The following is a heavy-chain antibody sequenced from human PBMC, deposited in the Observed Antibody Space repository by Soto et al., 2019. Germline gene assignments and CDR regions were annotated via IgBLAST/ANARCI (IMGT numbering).Heavy chain of an antibody. CDR2: INPNSGGT. J-gene: IGHJ4*02. Sequence: ASEKVSCKASGYTFTGYYMHWVRQAPGQGLEWMGWINPNSGGTNYAQKFQGWVTMTRDTSISTAYMELSRLRSDDTAVYYCARSPGGVVTAMYYFDYWGQGTLVTVSS. D-gene: IGHD2-21*02. CDR3: ARSPGGVVTAMYYFDY. V-gene: IGHV1-2*04. CDR1: GYTFTGYY.